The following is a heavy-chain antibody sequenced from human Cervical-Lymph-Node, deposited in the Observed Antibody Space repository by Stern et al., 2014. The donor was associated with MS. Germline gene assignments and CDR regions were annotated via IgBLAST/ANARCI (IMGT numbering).Heavy chain of an antibody. Sequence: VQLEESGPGLVKPSQTLSLTCTVSGGSISSGSYYWSWIRQPAGQGLEWIGRINTRGSTNNNPPLKSGFTIAGAASKTHFPRKLSSVTAADTAVYYCARGGGVAGTIDYWGQGTLVTVSS. J-gene: IGHJ4*02. D-gene: IGHD6-19*01. CDR2: INTRGST. V-gene: IGHV4-61*02. CDR3: ARGGGVAGTIDY. CDR1: GGSISSGSYY.